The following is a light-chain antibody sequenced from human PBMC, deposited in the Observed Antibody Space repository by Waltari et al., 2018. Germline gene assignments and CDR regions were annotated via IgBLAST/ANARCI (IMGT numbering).Light chain of an antibody. CDR2: TAS. CDR3: LQAYSFPRT. CDR1: QGSSSR. Sequence: TCRVSQGSSSRLAWYQQKPRKAPKLLIYTASTLQSGVPSRFSGSGSGTEFTLIITTLQPEDFATYFCLQAYSFPRTFGQGTKLEIK. V-gene: IGKV1-12*01. J-gene: IGKJ2*01.